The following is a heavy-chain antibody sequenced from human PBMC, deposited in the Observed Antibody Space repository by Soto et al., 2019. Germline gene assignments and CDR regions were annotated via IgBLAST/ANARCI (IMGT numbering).Heavy chain of an antibody. Sequence: QVQLVQSGAEVKKPGASVKVSCKASGYTFTNYDINWVRQATGQGLEYLGWMNPNSGNTGYVQKFQGRVTMTTNTSINTAYMELSSLRSEDTAVYYCGRGIKYGDCSRWFDPWGQGTLVTVSS. CDR2: MNPNSGNT. D-gene: IGHD2-21*02. V-gene: IGHV1-8*01. J-gene: IGHJ5*02. CDR1: GYTFTNYD. CDR3: GRGIKYGDCSRWFDP.